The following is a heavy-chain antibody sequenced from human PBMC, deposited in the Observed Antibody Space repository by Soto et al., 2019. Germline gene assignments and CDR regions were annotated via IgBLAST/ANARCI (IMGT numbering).Heavy chain of an antibody. CDR3: ARQTTVTTCFDY. V-gene: IGHV4-59*01. J-gene: IGHJ4*02. Sequence: SETLSLTCTVSGGSISSYYWSWIRQPPGKGLEWIGYIYYSGSTNYNPSLKSRVTISVDTSKNQFSLKLSSVTAADTAVYYCARQTTVTTCFDYWGQGTLVTVSS. CDR1: GGSISSYY. D-gene: IGHD4-17*01. CDR2: IYYSGST.